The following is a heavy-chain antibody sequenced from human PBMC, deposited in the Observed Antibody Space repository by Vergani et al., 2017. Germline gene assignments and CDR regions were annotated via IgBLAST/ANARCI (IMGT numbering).Heavy chain of an antibody. CDR3: AIGPRFTMVRGVIILPFDY. J-gene: IGHJ4*02. CDR1: GGSFSGYY. D-gene: IGHD3-10*01. Sequence: QVQLQQWGAGLLKPSETLSLTCAVYGGSFSGYYWSWIRQPPGKGLGWIGEINHSGSTNYNPSLKSRVTISVDTSKNQFSLKLSSVTAADTAVYYCAIGPRFTMVRGVIILPFDYWGQGTLVTVSS. V-gene: IGHV4-34*01. CDR2: INHSGST.